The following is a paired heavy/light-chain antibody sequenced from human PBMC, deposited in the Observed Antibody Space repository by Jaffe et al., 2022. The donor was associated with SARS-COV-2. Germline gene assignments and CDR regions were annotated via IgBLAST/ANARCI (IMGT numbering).Light chain of an antibody. CDR1: QSILYSSNNKNY. CDR2: WAS. J-gene: IGKJ4*01. V-gene: IGKV4-1*01. Sequence: DIVMTQSPDSLAVSLGERATINCKSSQSILYSSNNKNYLAWYQQKPGQPPKLLIYWASTRESGVPDRFSGSGSGTDFTLTISSLQPEDVAVYYCQQYYSTPLTFGGGTKVEIK. CDR3: QQYYSTPLT.
Heavy chain of an antibody. CDR2: IYYSGST. V-gene: IGHV4-59*01. D-gene: IGHD2-2*01. CDR3: ARGSIILGYCSRSDCQYNWFDP. Sequence: QVQLQESGPGLVKTSETLSLTCTVSGGSMNTFYWSWIRQPPGKGLEWIGYIYYSGSTNYNPSLKSRVTISVDTSKNQFSLYLSSVTAADTAVYYCARGSIILGYCSRSDCQYNWFDPWGQGTLVTVSS. J-gene: IGHJ5*02. CDR1: GGSMNTFY.